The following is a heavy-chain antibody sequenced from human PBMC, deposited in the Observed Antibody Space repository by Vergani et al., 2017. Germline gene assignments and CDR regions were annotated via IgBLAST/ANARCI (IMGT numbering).Heavy chain of an antibody. D-gene: IGHD6-19*01. CDR1: GGTFSSYA. Sequence: QVQLVQSGAEVKKPGSSVKVSCKASGGTFSSYAISWVRQAPGQGLEWMGGIIPIFGTANYAQKFQGRVTITADESTSTAYMELSSLRSEDTAVYYCARGPLRSSGWRSYCYFDLWGRGTLVTVSS. CDR2: IIPIFGTA. J-gene: IGHJ2*01. CDR3: ARGPLRSSGWRSYCYFDL. V-gene: IGHV1-69*12.